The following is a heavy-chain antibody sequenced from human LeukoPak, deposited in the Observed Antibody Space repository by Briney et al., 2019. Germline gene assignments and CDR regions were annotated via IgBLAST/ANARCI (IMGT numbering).Heavy chain of an antibody. D-gene: IGHD6-13*01. CDR1: GGTFSSYA. Sequence: GASVKVSCKASGGTFSSYAISWVRQAPGQGLEWMGGIIPIFGTANYAQKFQGRVTITADESTSTAYMELSSLRSEDTAVYYCAGDQGDSSSTNFDYWGQGTLVTVSS. CDR3: AGDQGDSSSTNFDY. V-gene: IGHV1-69*13. CDR2: IIPIFGTA. J-gene: IGHJ4*02.